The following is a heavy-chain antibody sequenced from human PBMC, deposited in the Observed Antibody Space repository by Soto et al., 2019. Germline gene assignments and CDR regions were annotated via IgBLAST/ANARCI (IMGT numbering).Heavy chain of an antibody. Sequence: QAQLMQSGAEVKKPGSSVKVSCKASGGTFSGYAINWVRQAPGQGLEWMGGIIPLLGITDYGQKFQGRITIAADESTGTAYMALRGLRSEDTAVYYCARDTRSITGTTSSEDFQHWGQGTLVSVSS. J-gene: IGHJ1*01. CDR1: GGTFSGYA. D-gene: IGHD1-20*01. CDR3: ARDTRSITGTTSSEDFQH. CDR2: IIPLLGIT. V-gene: IGHV1-69*01.